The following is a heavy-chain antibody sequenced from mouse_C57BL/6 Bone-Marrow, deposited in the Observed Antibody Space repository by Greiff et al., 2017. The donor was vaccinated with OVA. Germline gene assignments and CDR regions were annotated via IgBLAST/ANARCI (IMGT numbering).Heavy chain of an antibody. CDR2: MLPGSGST. V-gene: IGHV1-9*01. CDR1: GNTFSGYW. J-gene: IGHJ4*01. Sequence: VKLMESGAELMKPGASVKLSCKATGNTFSGYWPERVKQRSGPGLEWIGEMLPGSGSTNYNEKFMVKATSTADTSSNTAYMQLSSRTTEDSAIYYWARERYYAMHYWGQGTSVTVST. CDR3: ARERYYAMHY.